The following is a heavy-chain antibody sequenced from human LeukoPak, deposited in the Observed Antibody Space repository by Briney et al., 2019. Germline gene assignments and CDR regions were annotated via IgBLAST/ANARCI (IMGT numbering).Heavy chain of an antibody. CDR3: ARPLGYCSTSTCPQSWFDP. V-gene: IGHV4-34*01. D-gene: IGHD2-2*01. Sequence: GSLRLSCAASGFTFSSYAMSWVRQSPGKGLEWIGEINHSGRTNYNPSLKSRVTISVDTSRNQFSLKLSSVTAADTAVYYCARPLGYCSTSTCPQSWFDPWGQGTLVTVSS. CDR1: GFTFSSYA. CDR2: INHSGRT. J-gene: IGHJ5*02.